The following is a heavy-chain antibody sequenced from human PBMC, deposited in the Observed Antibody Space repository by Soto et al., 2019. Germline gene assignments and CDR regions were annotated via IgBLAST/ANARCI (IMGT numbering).Heavy chain of an antibody. V-gene: IGHV3-23*01. D-gene: IGHD3-9*01. Sequence: EVQLLESGGGSVQPGESLRLSCTASGFTFSLSAMSWVRQAPGRGLEWVSSINGGGGTTEYADSVKGRFTISRDNSKGTIHLLMNSLRVEDTAVYYCAKGPEYDILTGCDYWGQGALVTVSS. J-gene: IGHJ4*02. CDR3: AKGPEYDILTGCDY. CDR1: GFTFSLSA. CDR2: INGGGGTT.